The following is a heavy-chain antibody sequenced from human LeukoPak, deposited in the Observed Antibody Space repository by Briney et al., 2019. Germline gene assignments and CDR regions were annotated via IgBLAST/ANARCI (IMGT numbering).Heavy chain of an antibody. CDR1: GGTFSSYT. V-gene: IGHV1-69*04. D-gene: IGHD6-13*01. CDR2: IIPILGIA. CDR3: ARDDSSSWEDAFDI. Sequence: ASVKVSCKASGGTFSSYTISWVRQAPGQGLEWMGRIIPILGIANYVQKFQGRVTITADKSTSTAYMELSSLRSEDTAVYYCARDDSSSWEDAFDIWGQGTMVTVSS. J-gene: IGHJ3*02.